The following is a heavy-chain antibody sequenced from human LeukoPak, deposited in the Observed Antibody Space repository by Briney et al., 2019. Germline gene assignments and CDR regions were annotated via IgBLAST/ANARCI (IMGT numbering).Heavy chain of an antibody. CDR3: AKRGLVEAVAAGRYGGFDY. V-gene: IGHV3-30*18. Sequence: GMSLRLSCAASGVTLSPYSMHWVRQAPGKGLERVAAISFDGSYKYYGDSVKGRLTISRDNSKNTLYLQMNSLRAEDTAVYYCAKRGLVEAVAAGRYGGFDYWGQGTLVTVSS. CDR2: ISFDGSYK. J-gene: IGHJ4*02. CDR1: GVTLSPYS. D-gene: IGHD6-19*01.